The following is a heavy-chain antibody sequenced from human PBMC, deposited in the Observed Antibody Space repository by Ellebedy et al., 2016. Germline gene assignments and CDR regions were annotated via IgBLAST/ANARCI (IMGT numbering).Heavy chain of an antibody. CDR1: GIMFKNYG. J-gene: IGHJ4*02. V-gene: IGHV3-33*06. Sequence: GGSLRLXCEASGIMFKNYGVHWVRQAPGKGLEWVAVTWYDGTDVYYSDSVKGRFTISIDNSKNVLFLQMNSLRAEDTAVYYCAKVRGFDTGSRYFDSWGQGTLVTVSS. CDR2: TWYDGTDV. CDR3: AKVRGFDTGSRYFDS. D-gene: IGHD2-8*02.